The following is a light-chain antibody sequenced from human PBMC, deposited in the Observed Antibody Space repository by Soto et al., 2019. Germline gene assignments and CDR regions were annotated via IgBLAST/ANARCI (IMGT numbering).Light chain of an antibody. CDR2: GAS. CDR1: QSVSSSY. CDR3: QQYGSSPLT. V-gene: IGKV3-20*01. Sequence: EIVLTQSPGTLSLSPGERATLSCRASQSVSSSYLAWYQQKPGQAPRLLIYGASSRATGIPDRFSGSGSGTDVTLTISRLEPEDFAVYYCQQYGSSPLTFGGGTTVDIK. J-gene: IGKJ4*01.